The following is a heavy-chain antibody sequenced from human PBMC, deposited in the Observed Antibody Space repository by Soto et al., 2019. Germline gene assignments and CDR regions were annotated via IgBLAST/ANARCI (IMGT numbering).Heavy chain of an antibody. CDR2: MSYDGSDT. CDR3: TIVRVADSALDH. J-gene: IGHJ4*02. V-gene: IGHV3-30*02. CDR1: GFIFSNNG. D-gene: IGHD3-10*02. Sequence: AGGSLRLSCVGSGFIFSNNGMHWVRQTPGKGLEWVAFMSYDGSDTFYADSVKGRSTISRDNSKNTLFLHMSNLRAEDTAMYYCTIVRVADSALDHWGQGTLVTVSS.